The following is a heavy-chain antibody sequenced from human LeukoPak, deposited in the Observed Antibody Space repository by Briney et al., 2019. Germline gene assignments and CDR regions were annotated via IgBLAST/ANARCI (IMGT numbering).Heavy chain of an antibody. V-gene: IGHV1-18*01. J-gene: IGHJ3*02. CDR2: ISAYNGNT. CDR3: ARDGMTTVTPDAFDI. CDR1: GYTFTSYG. Sequence: ASVTVSCKASGYTFTSYGISWVRQAPGQGLEWMGWISAYNGNTNYAQKLQGRVTITADKSTSTAYMELSSLRSEDTAVYYCARDGMTTVTPDAFDIWGQGAMVTVSS. D-gene: IGHD4-17*01.